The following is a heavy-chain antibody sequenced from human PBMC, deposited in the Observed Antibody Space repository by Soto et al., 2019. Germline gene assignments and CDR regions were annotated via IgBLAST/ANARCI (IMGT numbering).Heavy chain of an antibody. CDR1: GGTFSSYA. CDR3: AREDKPGGYTPPGTSGFDS. Sequence: ASVKVSCKASGGTFSSYAISWVRQAPGQGLEWMGGIIPIFGTANYAQKFQGRLTMTADESTSTVYMELSSLRSDDTAVYYCAREDKPGGYTPPGTSGFDSWGQGTLVTVSS. CDR2: IIPIFGTA. V-gene: IGHV1-69*13. D-gene: IGHD5-12*01. J-gene: IGHJ4*02.